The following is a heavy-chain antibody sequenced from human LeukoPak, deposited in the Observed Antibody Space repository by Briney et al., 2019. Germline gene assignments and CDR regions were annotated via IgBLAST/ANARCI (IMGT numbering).Heavy chain of an antibody. V-gene: IGHV3-23*01. D-gene: IGHD6-13*01. CDR2: IGGSGTST. J-gene: IGHJ4*02. Sequence: GGSLRLSCAASGFTFSNAWMSWVRQAPGKGLEWVSVIGGSGTSTYYADSVKGRFTISRDNSQNTLYLLMNSLRPEDTAVYYCAREAAYFDCWGQGTLVTVSS. CDR1: GFTFSNAW. CDR3: AREAAYFDC.